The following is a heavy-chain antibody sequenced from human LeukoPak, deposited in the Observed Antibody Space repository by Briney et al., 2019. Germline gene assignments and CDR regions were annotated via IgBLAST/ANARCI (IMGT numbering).Heavy chain of an antibody. Sequence: GGSLRLSCAASGFTFSSYAMHWVRQAPGKGLEWVAVISYDGSNKYYADSVKGRFTISRDNSKNTLYLQMNSLRAEDTAVYYCARSYYDSSGYRFDYWGQGTLVTVSS. J-gene: IGHJ4*02. CDR1: GFTFSSYA. CDR3: ARSYYDSSGYRFDY. D-gene: IGHD3-22*01. V-gene: IGHV3-30*04. CDR2: ISYDGSNK.